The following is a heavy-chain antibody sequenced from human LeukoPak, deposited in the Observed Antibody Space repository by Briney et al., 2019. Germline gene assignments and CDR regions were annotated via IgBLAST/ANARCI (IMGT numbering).Heavy chain of an antibody. Sequence: SETLSLTCAVYGGSFSGYYWSWIRQPPGKGLEWIGEINHSGSTNYNPSLKSRVTISVDTSKNQFSLKLSSVTAADTAVYYCARCGYNTGYNWFDPWGQGTLVTVSS. V-gene: IGHV4-34*01. D-gene: IGHD5-24*01. CDR3: ARCGYNTGYNWFDP. CDR1: GGSFSGYY. CDR2: INHSGST. J-gene: IGHJ5*02.